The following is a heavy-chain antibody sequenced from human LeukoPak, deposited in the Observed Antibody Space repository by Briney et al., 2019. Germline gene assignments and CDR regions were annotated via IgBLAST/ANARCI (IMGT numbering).Heavy chain of an antibody. J-gene: IGHJ4*02. CDR2: IRYTGST. Sequence: SETLSLTCTVSGGSITSYYWSWIRQPPGKGLEWIGYIRYTGSTSYNPSLKSRVTISVDTSKNQFSLKLSSVTAADTAVYYCARLSVGGYFDYWGQGTLVTVSS. CDR1: GGSITSYY. D-gene: IGHD1-26*01. CDR3: ARLSVGGYFDY. V-gene: IGHV4-59*08.